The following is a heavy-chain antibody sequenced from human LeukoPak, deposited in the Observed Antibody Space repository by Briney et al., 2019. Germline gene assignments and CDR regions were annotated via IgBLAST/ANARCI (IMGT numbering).Heavy chain of an antibody. CDR3: ARDDNYYDGSSYSSGFDH. V-gene: IGHV3-74*01. CDR1: GFPLSDFW. J-gene: IGHJ4*01. Sequence: PGGSLRLSCVASGFPLSDFWMHWVRQVPGKELVWVALIRIDGNTNVADSVRGRSSISRDTAKNTLYLQMNSLRAEDSAIYYCARDDNYYDGSSYSSGFDHWGHGTLVTVSS. CDR2: IRIDGNT. D-gene: IGHD3-22*01.